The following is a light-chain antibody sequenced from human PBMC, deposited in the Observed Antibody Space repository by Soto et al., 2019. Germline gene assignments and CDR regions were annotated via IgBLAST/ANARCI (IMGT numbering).Light chain of an antibody. CDR3: QQYGSSPPT. CDR1: QSVSSN. CDR2: GAS. J-gene: IGKJ5*01. Sequence: EIVMTQSPATLSVSPGERATLSCRASQSVSSNLAWYQQKPGQAPRLLFYGASSRATGIPDRFSGSGSGTDFTLTISRLEPEDFAVYYCQQYGSSPPTFGQGTRLEIK. V-gene: IGKV3-20*01.